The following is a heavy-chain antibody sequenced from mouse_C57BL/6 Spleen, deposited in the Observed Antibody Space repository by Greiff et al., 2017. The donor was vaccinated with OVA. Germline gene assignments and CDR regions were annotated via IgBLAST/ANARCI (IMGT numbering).Heavy chain of an antibody. CDR2: ISYDGSN. CDR3: ARWDYYGSSYGFAY. CDR1: GYSITSGYY. D-gene: IGHD1-1*01. V-gene: IGHV3-6*01. J-gene: IGHJ3*01. Sequence: ESGPGLVKPSQSLSLTCSVTGYSITSGYYWNWIRQFPGNKLEWMGYISYDGSNNYNPSLKNRISITRDTSKNQSFLKLTSVTTEDTATYYCARWDYYGSSYGFAYWGQGTLVTVSA.